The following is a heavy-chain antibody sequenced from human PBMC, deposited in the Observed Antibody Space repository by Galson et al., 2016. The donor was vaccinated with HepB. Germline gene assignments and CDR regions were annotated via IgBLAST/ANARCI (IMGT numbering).Heavy chain of an antibody. CDR1: GYTFNNFP. Sequence: SVKVSCKASGYTFNNFPMIWVRQAPGQGLEWMGWINTNTGDTRCAQDFIGRFVFSLDTSVSTAYLQISSLKAEDTAVYYCARGQGGGYYFDSWGQGSLVTVSS. CDR2: INTNTGDT. J-gene: IGHJ4*02. D-gene: IGHD2-15*01. CDR3: ARGQGGGYYFDS. V-gene: IGHV7-4-1*02.